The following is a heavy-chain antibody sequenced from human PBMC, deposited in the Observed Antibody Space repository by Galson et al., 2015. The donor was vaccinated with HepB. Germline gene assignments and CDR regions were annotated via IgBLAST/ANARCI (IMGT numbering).Heavy chain of an antibody. Sequence: SVTVSCKASGGTFSNYAINWVRQAPGQGLEWMGNIIPFLGIANYAQKYQGRLTMGADTSTSTAYMDLSNLRSADTAVYYCARGYYDSSGYRGAIDPWGQGTLVTVSS. CDR3: ARGYYDSSGYRGAIDP. D-gene: IGHD3-22*01. CDR1: GGTFSNYA. CDR2: IIPFLGIA. V-gene: IGHV1-69*04. J-gene: IGHJ5*02.